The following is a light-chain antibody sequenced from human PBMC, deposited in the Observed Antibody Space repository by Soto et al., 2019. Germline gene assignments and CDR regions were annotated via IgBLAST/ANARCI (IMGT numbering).Light chain of an antibody. V-gene: IGKV1-5*01. CDR3: QQYNSWLRLFA. CDR1: QSISSW. CDR2: DAS. J-gene: IGKJ3*01. Sequence: DIQMTQSPSTLSASVGDRVTITCRASQSISSWLAWYQQKPGKAPKLLIYDASSLESGVPSRFSGSGSGTVFTLTISSLQPDDFATYYCQQYNSWLRLFAFGPGTKVEIK.